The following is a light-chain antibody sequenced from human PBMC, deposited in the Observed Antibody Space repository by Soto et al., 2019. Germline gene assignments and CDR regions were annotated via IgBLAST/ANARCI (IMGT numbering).Light chain of an antibody. Sequence: DIVMTQSPDSLAVSLGERATINCRSSQTVLYTSNNKSYIAWYQQKSGQPPKLLISWTSTRESGVPDRFSGSGSGTDFTLTISNLQAEDVAVYYCQQFYSSPFTFGPGTKVHIK. V-gene: IGKV4-1*01. CDR2: WTS. CDR3: QQFYSSPFT. J-gene: IGKJ3*01. CDR1: QTVLYTSNNKSY.